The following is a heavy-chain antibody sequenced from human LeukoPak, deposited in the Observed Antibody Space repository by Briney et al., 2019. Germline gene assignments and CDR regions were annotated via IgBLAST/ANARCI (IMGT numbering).Heavy chain of an antibody. CDR2: IYYSGST. CDR1: GGSISSYY. V-gene: IGHV4-59*01. D-gene: IGHD3-3*01. CDR3: ARVGSRYDFWSGYYSGFDY. Sequence: PSETLSLTCTVSGGSISSYYWSWIRQPPGKGLEWIGYIYYSGSTNYNPSLKSRVTISADTSKNQFSLKLSSVTAADTAVYYCARVGSRYDFWSGYYSGFDYWGQGTLVTVSS. J-gene: IGHJ4*02.